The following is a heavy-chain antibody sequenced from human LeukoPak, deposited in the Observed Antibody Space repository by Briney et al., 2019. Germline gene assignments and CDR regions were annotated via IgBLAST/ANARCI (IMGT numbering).Heavy chain of an antibody. J-gene: IGHJ4*02. CDR1: GGTFSSYA. V-gene: IGHV1-69*05. D-gene: IGHD6-25*01. Sequence: EASVKVSCKASGGTFSSYAISWVRQAPGQGLEWMGRIITLFGTTNYAQKFQGRVSITTDESTSTAYMDLSSLRSDDTAVYYCARGQRGFDYWGQGTLVTVSS. CDR2: IITLFGTT. CDR3: ARGQRGFDY.